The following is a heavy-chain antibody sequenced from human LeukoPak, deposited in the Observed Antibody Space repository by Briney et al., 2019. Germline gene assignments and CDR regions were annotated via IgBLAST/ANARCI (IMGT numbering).Heavy chain of an antibody. Sequence: SQTLSLTCAVSGGSISSGGYSWSWIRQPPGKGLEWIGYIYYSGSTYYNPSLKSRVTISVDTSKNQFSLKLNSVTAADTAVYSCAREGLRGRRYYDILTGPDWFDPWGQGTLVTVSS. D-gene: IGHD3-9*01. CDR1: GGSISSGGYS. J-gene: IGHJ5*02. CDR2: IYYSGST. CDR3: AREGLRGRRYYDILTGPDWFDP. V-gene: IGHV4-30-4*07.